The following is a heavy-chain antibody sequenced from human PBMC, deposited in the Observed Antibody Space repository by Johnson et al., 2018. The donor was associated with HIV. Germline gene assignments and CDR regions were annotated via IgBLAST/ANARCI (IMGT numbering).Heavy chain of an antibody. CDR2: LYSSGNT. CDR3: TRSKLQFLAPDAFDL. CDR1: GFNVSNNY. J-gene: IGHJ3*01. D-gene: IGHD5-24*01. Sequence: VQLVESGGGLVQPGGSLGLACVGSGFNVSNNYMSWVRQPPGQGLEWVSTLYSSGNTYYADSVKGRLTISRDSSRNTLYLQIDTLKVEDTALYYCTRSKLQFLAPDAFDLWGQGTMVTVSS. V-gene: IGHV3-53*01.